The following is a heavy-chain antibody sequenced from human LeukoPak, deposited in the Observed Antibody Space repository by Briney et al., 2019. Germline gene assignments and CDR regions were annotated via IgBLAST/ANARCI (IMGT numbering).Heavy chain of an antibody. V-gene: IGHV3-7*04. CDR1: GFTFSSYW. Sequence: GGSLRLSCAASGFTFSSYWMSWVRQAPGKGLEWVANIKQDGSEKYYVDSVKGRFTISRDNAKNSLYLQMNSLRAEDTAVYYCAMDLAAAGTLEVPWGQGTLVTVSS. CDR2: IKQDGSEK. D-gene: IGHD6-13*01. CDR3: AMDLAAAGTLEVP. J-gene: IGHJ5*02.